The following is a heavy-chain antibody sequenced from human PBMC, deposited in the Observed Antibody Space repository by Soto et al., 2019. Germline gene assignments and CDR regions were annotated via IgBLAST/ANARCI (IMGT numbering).Heavy chain of an antibody. CDR3: AGIAVAGPGWFDP. J-gene: IGHJ5*02. Sequence: ASVKVSCKASGYTFTSYDINWVREATGQGLEWMGWMNPNSGNTGYAQKFQGRVTMTRNTSISTAYMELSSLRSEDTAVYYCAGIAVAGPGWFDPWGQGTLVTVYS. V-gene: IGHV1-8*01. CDR1: GYTFTSYD. CDR2: MNPNSGNT. D-gene: IGHD6-19*01.